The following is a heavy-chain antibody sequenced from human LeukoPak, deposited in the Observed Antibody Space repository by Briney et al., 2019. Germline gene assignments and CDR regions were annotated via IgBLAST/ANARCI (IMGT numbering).Heavy chain of an antibody. V-gene: IGHV1-69*13. J-gene: IGHJ4*02. CDR3: AGKEGSGSYNSDY. D-gene: IGHD3-10*01. Sequence: ASVKVSCKASGGTFSDYAISWVRQAPGQGLEWMGGIISIFGAANYAQKFQGRVKITADESTSTVYMELGSLSSEDTAIYYCAGKEGSGSYNSDYWGQGTLVTVSS. CDR2: IISIFGAA. CDR1: GGTFSDYA.